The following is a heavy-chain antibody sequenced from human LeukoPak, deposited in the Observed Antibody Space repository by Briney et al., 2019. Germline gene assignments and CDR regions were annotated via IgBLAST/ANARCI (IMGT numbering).Heavy chain of an antibody. J-gene: IGHJ4*02. D-gene: IGHD1-26*01. CDR1: GFTFSSYA. V-gene: IGHV3-30-3*01. CDR2: VSYDGTDR. Sequence: GGSLRLSCAASGFTFSSYAMSWVRQAPGKGLEWVAVVSYDGTDRYYADSVKGRFTISRDNSKNSLYLQMNSLRAEDTAVYYCARDATSEHYFDYWGQGTLVTVSS. CDR3: ARDATSEHYFDY.